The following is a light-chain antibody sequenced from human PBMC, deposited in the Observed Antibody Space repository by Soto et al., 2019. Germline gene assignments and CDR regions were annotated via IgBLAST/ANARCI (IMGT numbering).Light chain of an antibody. CDR3: CSYAGSSTYV. CDR1: SSDVGSYNL. CDR2: EVS. V-gene: IGLV2-23*02. J-gene: IGLJ1*01. Sequence: QSALTQPASVSGSPGQSITISCTGTSSDVGSYNLVSWYQQHPGKAPKLMIYEVSKRPSGVSNRFSGSKSGNTASLTISGLQADDEADYYCCSYAGSSTYVFGPGLKLTVL.